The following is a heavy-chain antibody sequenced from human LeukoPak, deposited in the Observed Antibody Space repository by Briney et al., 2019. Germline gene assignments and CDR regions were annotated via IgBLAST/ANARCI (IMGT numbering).Heavy chain of an antibody. J-gene: IGHJ4*02. CDR1: GYTFTTYG. CDR3: ARDRMDTGTYFDY. CDR2: ISTYNGDT. V-gene: IGHV1-18*01. D-gene: IGHD5-18*01. Sequence: ASVKVSCRSSGYTFTTYGITWVRQAPGQGLEWMGWISTYNGDTNYAQKLQGRVTMTTDTSTSTAYMELRSLRSDDTAMYYCARDRMDTGTYFDYWGQGTLVTVSS.